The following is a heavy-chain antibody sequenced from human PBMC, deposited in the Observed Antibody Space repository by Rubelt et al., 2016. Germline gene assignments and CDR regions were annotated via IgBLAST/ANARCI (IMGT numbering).Heavy chain of an antibody. CDR3: ARLLRESGTTVGFDS. Sequence: QLQLQESGPGLVKHSETLSLTCTVSGDSISSSDDYWAWIRQPPGKGLEWIGSTYHSGTTFYNPALKGRVNLSVDTSKNPISLSLNSVTAADTAVYYCARLLRESGTTVGFDSWGQGTLVTVSS. V-gene: IGHV4-39*01. CDR1: GDSISSSDDY. D-gene: IGHD1-7*01. CDR2: TYHSGTT. J-gene: IGHJ4*02.